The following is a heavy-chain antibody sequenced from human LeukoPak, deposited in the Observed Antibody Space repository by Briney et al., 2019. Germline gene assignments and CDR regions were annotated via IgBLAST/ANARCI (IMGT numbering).Heavy chain of an antibody. CDR3: ARARSAIAARGYYYGMDV. CDR1: GGSISSGSYY. D-gene: IGHD6-6*01. J-gene: IGHJ6*02. CDR2: IYTSGST. Sequence: SRTLSLTCTVSGGSISSGSYYWSWIRQPAGKGLEWIGRIYTSGSTNYNPSLKSRVTISVDTSKNQFSLKLSSVTAADTAVYYCARARSAIAARGYYYGMDVWGQGTTVTVSS. V-gene: IGHV4-61*02.